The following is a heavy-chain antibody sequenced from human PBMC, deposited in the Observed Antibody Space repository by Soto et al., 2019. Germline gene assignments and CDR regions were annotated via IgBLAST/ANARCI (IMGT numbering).Heavy chain of an antibody. CDR1: GSTFNNYW. Sequence: GGSLRLSCAASGSTFNNYWMLWFRQAPGKGLVLVSRINTDGSSTNYADSVKGRFTISRDNAKNTLYLQMNSLRADDTAVYYCARERSPYSESIPGYWGQGT. V-gene: IGHV3-74*01. J-gene: IGHJ4*02. CDR2: INTDGSST. CDR3: ARERSPYSESIPGY. D-gene: IGHD1-26*01.